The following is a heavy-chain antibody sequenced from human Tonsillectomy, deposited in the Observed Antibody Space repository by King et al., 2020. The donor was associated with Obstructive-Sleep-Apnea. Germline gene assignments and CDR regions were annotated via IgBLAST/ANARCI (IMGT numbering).Heavy chain of an antibody. J-gene: IGHJ4*02. CDR1: GFTFSSYA. D-gene: IGHD6-6*01. CDR3: VKTRAKYSSSPQGDY. CDR2: ISSNGGSP. Sequence: QLVQSGGGLVQPGGSLRLSCSASGFTFSSYAMHWVRQAPGKGLEYVSAISSNGGSPYYADSVKGRFTISRDNSKNTLYLQMSSLRAEDTAVYYCVKTRAKYSSSPQGDYWGQGTLVTVSS. V-gene: IGHV3-64D*06.